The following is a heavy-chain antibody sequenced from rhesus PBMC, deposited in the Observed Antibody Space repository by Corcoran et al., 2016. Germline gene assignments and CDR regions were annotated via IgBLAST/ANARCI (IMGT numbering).Heavy chain of an antibody. CDR1: GGSISSPY. J-gene: IGHJ4*01. CDR2: IYGSGSST. D-gene: IGHD4-35*01. Sequence: QLQLQESGPGLVKPSETLSLTCAVSGGSISSPYWGWLRQAPGKGLEWSGHIYGSGSSTNYNPSIKSRVTLAVDTSKKQLSLKLRSVTAADTAVYHCAKESDYGDSVDYWGQGVLVTVSS. CDR3: AKESDYGDSVDY. V-gene: IGHV4S11*01.